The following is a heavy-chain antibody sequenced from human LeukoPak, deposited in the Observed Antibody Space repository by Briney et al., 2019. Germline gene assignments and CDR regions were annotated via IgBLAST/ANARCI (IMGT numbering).Heavy chain of an antibody. D-gene: IGHD3-10*01. Sequence: GRSLRLSCAGSGFRFSRYAIHWVRQTHWGLEWVAVISHDGSDNRYADSVRGRVTISRDNSRNMVYLQFSSLTTDDTARYYCAKECDASFYERDSWGQGTHVTVPS. V-gene: IGHV3-30*04. CDR2: ISHDGSDN. CDR1: GFRFSRYA. J-gene: IGHJ4*02. CDR3: AKECDASFYERDS.